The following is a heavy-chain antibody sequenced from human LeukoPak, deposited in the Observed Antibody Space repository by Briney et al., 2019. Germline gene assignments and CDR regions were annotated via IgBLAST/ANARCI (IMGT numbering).Heavy chain of an antibody. CDR1: GFTFRSYS. Sequence: GGSLRLSCAAPGFTFRSYSMNWVRQAPGRWLGWVAVISYDGSNKYYADSVKGRFTISRDNSKNTLYLQMNSLRAEDTAVYYCARNPYGDFSFDYWGQGAPVTVSS. J-gene: IGHJ4*02. V-gene: IGHV3-30*03. CDR3: ARNPYGDFSFDY. D-gene: IGHD4-17*01. CDR2: ISYDGSNK.